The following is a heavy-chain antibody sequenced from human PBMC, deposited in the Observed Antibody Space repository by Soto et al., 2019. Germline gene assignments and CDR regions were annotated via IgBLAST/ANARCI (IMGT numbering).Heavy chain of an antibody. D-gene: IGHD3-16*01. J-gene: IGHJ2*01. CDR1: GFTFSNAW. Sequence: EVQLVESGGGLVKPGGSLRLSCAASGFTFSNAWMSWVRQAPGKGLEWVGRIKSKTDGGTTDYAAPVKGRFTISRDDSKNTQYLQMNSLKTEDTAVYYCNTGLKASWYFDLWGRGTLVTVSS. V-gene: IGHV3-15*01. CDR3: NTGLKASWYFDL. CDR2: IKSKTDGGTT.